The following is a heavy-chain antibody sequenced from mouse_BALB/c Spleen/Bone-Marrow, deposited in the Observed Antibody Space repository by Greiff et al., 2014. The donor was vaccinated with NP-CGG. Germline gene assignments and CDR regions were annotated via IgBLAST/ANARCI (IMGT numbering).Heavy chain of an antibody. V-gene: IGHV14-3*02. CDR3: ARGGNYFYY. CDR2: IDPANGNT. J-gene: IGHJ2*01. Sequence: VQLQQSGAELVKPGASVKLSCTASGFNTKDTYMHWVKQRPEQGLEWIGRIDPANGNTKYDPKFQGKATITADTSSNTAYLQLSSLTSEDTAVYYCARGGNYFYYWGQGTTLTVSS. CDR1: GFNTKDTY.